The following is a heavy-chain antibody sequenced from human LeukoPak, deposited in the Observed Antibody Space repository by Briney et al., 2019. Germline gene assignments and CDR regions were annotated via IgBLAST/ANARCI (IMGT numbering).Heavy chain of an antibody. Sequence: PGGSLRLSCAASGFTFDNSGMTWVRQVPGKGLEWVSGIDWNGGTTGYAGSVKGRFTVSRDNAKNSLYLQMNSLRVEDTALYYCAKIKDSSGYYYFTLDYWGQGTLVTVSP. CDR1: GFTFDNSG. J-gene: IGHJ4*02. CDR2: IDWNGGTT. D-gene: IGHD3-22*01. CDR3: AKIKDSSGYYYFTLDY. V-gene: IGHV3-20*04.